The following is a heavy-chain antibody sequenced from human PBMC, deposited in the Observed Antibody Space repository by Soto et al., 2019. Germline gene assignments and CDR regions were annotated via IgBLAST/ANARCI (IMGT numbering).Heavy chain of an antibody. J-gene: IGHJ6*03. CDR2: ISSDTDYI. CDR3: AKDRVATTYSNYYMDV. V-gene: IGHV3-21*01. Sequence: TGGSLRLSCAASGFTFSIYTMNWVRQAPGKGLEWVSSISSDTDYIYYADSVKGRFTISRDNAKNSLYLHMNSLRAEDTAVYYCAKDRVATTYSNYYMDVWGKGTTVTVSS. CDR1: GFTFSIYT. D-gene: IGHD5-12*01.